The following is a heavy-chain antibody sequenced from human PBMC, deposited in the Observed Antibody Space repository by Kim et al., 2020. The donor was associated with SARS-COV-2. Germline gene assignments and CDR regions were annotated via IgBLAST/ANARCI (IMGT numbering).Heavy chain of an antibody. J-gene: IGHJ6*02. CDR3: AINNAMDV. Sequence: GGSLRLSCAASGFSFSNHWMTWVRQAPGRGPEWVANINQHGSEKYYVASVGGRFTISRDDAKNSLYLQMNSLRAEDTATYYCAINNAMDVWGQGTTVTVSS. CDR1: GFSFSNHW. CDR2: INQHGSEK. V-gene: IGHV3-7*03.